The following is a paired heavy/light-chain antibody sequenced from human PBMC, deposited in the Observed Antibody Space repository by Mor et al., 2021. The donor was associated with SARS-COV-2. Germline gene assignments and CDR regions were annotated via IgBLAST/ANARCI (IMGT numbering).Heavy chain of an antibody. CDR3: ASSHYCSGGNCYSGIFNY. D-gene: IGHD2-15*01. CDR2: MYYSGST. V-gene: IGHV4-31*03. J-gene: IGHJ4*02. CDR1: GGSISSGGNY. Sequence: QVQLQESGPGLVKPSQTLSLTCTVSGGSISSGGNYWSWIRQHPGKGLEWIGYMYYSGSTQYNPSLESRVTISLDTSKNQFSLKLNSVTAADTAVYYCASSHYCSGGNCYSGIFNYWGQGTLVTVSS.
Light chain of an antibody. Sequence: DIQMTQSPSSVSASVGDRITVTCRASQGISSWLAWYQQKPGKAPKLLIYAASSLQSGVPSRFSGSGSGTDFTLSISNLQPEDFATYYCQQANSFPFTFGQGTRLEIK. V-gene: IGKV1-12*01. CDR1: QGISSW. CDR2: AAS. CDR3: QQANSFPFT. J-gene: IGKJ5*01.